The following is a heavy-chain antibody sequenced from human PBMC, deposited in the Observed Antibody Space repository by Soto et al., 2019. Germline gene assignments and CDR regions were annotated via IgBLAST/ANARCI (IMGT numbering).Heavy chain of an antibody. CDR1: GGYISSSTW. CDR3: ARDKITFLFDY. D-gene: IGHD3-10*01. CDR2: IYHSGST. V-gene: IGHV4-4*02. J-gene: IGHJ4*02. Sequence: SETLSLTCAVSGGYISSSTWWSWVRQPPGKGLEWIGEIYHSGSTNYNPSLKSRVTISVDTSKNQFSLKLTSVTAADTVVYYCARDKITFLFDYLGQATLVT.